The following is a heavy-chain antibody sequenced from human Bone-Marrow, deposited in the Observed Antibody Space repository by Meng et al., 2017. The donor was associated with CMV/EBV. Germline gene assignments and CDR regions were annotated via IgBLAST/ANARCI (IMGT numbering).Heavy chain of an antibody. Sequence: ASVKVSCKASGYTFTSYGISWVRQAPGQGLEWMGWISAYNGNTNYAQKLQGRVTMTTDTSTSTAHMELRSLRSDDTAVYYCARDRLRGYCSSTSCYPPTYYYGMDVWGQGTTVTVSS. J-gene: IGHJ6*02. CDR3: ARDRLRGYCSSTSCYPPTYYYGMDV. CDR2: ISAYNGNT. V-gene: IGHV1-18*01. CDR1: GYTFTSYG. D-gene: IGHD2-2*01.